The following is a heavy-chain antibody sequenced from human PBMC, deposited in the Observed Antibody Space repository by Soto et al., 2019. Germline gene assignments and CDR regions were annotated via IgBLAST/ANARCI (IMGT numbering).Heavy chain of an antibody. CDR1: GYAFTGYY. CDR3: ARTGVMDV. D-gene: IGHD3-10*01. Sequence: SCKASGYAFTGYYMHWVRQAPGQGLEWMGWINPNSGSTIYYADSVKGRFTISRDNAKSSLYLQMNSLRAEDTAVYYCARTGVMDVWGQGTTVTVSS. V-gene: IGHV3-48*03. CDR2: INPNSGSTI. J-gene: IGHJ6*02.